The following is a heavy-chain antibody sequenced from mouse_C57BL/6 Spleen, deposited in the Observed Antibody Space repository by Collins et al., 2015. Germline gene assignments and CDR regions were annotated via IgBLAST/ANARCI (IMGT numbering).Heavy chain of an antibody. CDR3: ATYYYFDY. J-gene: IGHJ2*01. D-gene: IGHD2-10*01. V-gene: IGHV1-81*01. CDR1: GYTFTDYV. Sequence: QVQLQQSGPELVKPGASVKMSCKASGYTFTDYVISWVKQRTGQGLEWIGEIYPRSGSTYYNEKFKGKATLTADKSSNTAYMQLSSLTSEDSAVYFCATYYYFDYWGQGTTLTVSS. CDR2: IYPRSGST.